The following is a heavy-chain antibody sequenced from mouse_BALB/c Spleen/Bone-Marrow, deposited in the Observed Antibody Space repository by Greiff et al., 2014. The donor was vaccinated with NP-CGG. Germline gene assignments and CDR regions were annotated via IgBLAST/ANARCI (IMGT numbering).Heavy chain of an antibody. Sequence: VQLQQSGAELMKPGASVKISCKATGYTFSSYWIEWVKQRPGHGLEWIGETLPGSGSTNYNEKFKGKATFTADTSSNTAYMQLSSLTSEDSAVYYCARDWDPFAYWGQGTLVTVSA. D-gene: IGHD4-1*01. J-gene: IGHJ3*01. CDR1: GYTFSSYW. CDR3: ARDWDPFAY. CDR2: TLPGSGST. V-gene: IGHV1-9*01.